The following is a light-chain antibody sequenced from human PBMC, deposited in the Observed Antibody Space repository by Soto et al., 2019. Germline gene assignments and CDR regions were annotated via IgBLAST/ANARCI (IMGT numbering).Light chain of an antibody. V-gene: IGKV3-20*01. CDR1: QSVSSSY. J-gene: IGKJ1*01. Sequence: EIVLTQSPGTLSLSPGERATLSCRASQSVSSSYLAWYQQKPGQAPRLLMYGASSRATGIPDRFSGSGSGTDFSLPISRLEPEDFAVYYCHQYGGSPTWTFGQGTKVENK. CDR2: GAS. CDR3: HQYGGSPTWT.